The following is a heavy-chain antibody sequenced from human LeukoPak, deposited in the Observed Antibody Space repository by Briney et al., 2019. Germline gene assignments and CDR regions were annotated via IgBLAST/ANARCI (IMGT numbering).Heavy chain of an antibody. Sequence: PSETLSLTCTVSSDSISSGGYYWGWIRQQPGEGLEWIGYIYYSGSTNYNPSLKSRVTISVDKSKNQFSLRLISVTAADTAVYYCASYSSGYYHPAYFDYWGQGTLVTVSS. J-gene: IGHJ4*02. CDR2: IYYSGST. CDR1: SDSISSGGYY. CDR3: ASYSSGYYHPAYFDY. D-gene: IGHD3-22*01. V-gene: IGHV4-61*05.